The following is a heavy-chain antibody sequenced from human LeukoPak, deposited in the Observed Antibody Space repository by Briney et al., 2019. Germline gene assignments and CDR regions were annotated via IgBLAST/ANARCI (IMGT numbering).Heavy chain of an antibody. CDR3: ARGRYDSSGYYYHYFDY. CDR2: INHSGST. CDR1: GGSFSGYY. J-gene: IGHJ4*02. D-gene: IGHD3-22*01. Sequence: PSETLSLTCAVYGGSFSGYYWSWIRQPPVKGLEWIGEINHSGSTNYNPSLKSRVTISVDTSKNQFSLKLSSVTAADTAVYYCARGRYDSSGYYYHYFDYWGQGTLVTVSS. V-gene: IGHV4-34*01.